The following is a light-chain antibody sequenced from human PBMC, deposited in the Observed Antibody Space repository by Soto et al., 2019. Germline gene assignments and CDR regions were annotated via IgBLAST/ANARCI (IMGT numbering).Light chain of an antibody. CDR2: GAS. CDR3: QQYNNWPPGT. Sequence: EIVMTQSPATLSVSPGERATLSCRASQSVAGNLAWYQQKPGRAPRLLIYGASTRATGIPARFSGSGSGTEFTLTISSLQSEDFAVYYCQQYNNWPPGTFGQGTKVEIK. CDR1: QSVAGN. J-gene: IGKJ1*01. V-gene: IGKV3-15*01.